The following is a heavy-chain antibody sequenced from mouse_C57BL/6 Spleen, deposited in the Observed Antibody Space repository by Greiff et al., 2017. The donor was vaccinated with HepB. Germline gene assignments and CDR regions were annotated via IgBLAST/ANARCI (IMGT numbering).Heavy chain of an antibody. CDR3: ARPSHYYGSSYWYFDV. CDR1: GYAFSSSW. J-gene: IGHJ1*03. CDR2: IYPGDGDT. Sequence: VKLQESGPELVKPGASVKISCKASGYAFSSSWMNWVKQRPGKGLEWIGRIYPGDGDTNYNGKFKGKATLTADKSSSTAYMQLSSLTSEDSAVYFCARPSHYYGSSYWYFDVWGTGTTVTVSS. V-gene: IGHV1-82*01. D-gene: IGHD1-1*01.